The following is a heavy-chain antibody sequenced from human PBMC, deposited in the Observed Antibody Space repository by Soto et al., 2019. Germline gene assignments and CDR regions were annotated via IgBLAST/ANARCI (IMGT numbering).Heavy chain of an antibody. CDR1: GFNFHDFA. CDR3: AKLSRNNNLDP. D-gene: IGHD1-1*01. J-gene: IGHJ5*02. Sequence: GGSLRLSCAASGFNFHDFAIHWVRQAPGQGLEWVAFISYDGSDQYYADSVKGRFAISRDNFNNTVNLQMNSLRAEDTAMYFCAKLSRNNNLDPWGQGTLVTVSS. V-gene: IGHV3-30*09. CDR2: ISYDGSDQ.